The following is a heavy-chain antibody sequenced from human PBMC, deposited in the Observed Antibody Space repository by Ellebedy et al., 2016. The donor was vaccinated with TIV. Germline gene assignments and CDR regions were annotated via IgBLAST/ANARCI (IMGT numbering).Heavy chain of an antibody. V-gene: IGHV3-23*01. CDR3: AKDHPPGASFTSDVN. Sequence: GGSLRLSCAASGFMFRNYAMTWVRQAPGKGLEWLSGMSGSGNNIDYADSVKGRFTISRDNSKNVLYLQMDSLRAEDTAVYYCAKDHPPGASFTSDVNWGPGTLVTVSS. D-gene: IGHD3-10*01. CDR1: GFMFRNYA. J-gene: IGHJ4*01. CDR2: MSGSGNNI.